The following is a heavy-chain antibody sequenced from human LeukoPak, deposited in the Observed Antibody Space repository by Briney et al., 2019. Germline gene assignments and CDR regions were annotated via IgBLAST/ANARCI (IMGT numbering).Heavy chain of an antibody. Sequence: SETLSLTCAVYGGSFSGYYWSWIRQPPGKGLEWIGEINHSGSTNYNPSLKSRVTISVDRSKNQFSLKLSSVTAADTAVYYCARDSSVGATDYWGQGTLVTVSS. D-gene: IGHD1-26*01. J-gene: IGHJ4*02. CDR1: GGSFSGYY. V-gene: IGHV4-34*01. CDR2: INHSGST. CDR3: ARDSSVGATDY.